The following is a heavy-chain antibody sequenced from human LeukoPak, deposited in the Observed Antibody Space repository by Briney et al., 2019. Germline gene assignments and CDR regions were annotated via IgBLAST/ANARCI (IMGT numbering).Heavy chain of an antibody. Sequence: HPGGSLRLSCAASGFTFSSYGMHWVRQAPGKGLEWVAFIRYDGSNKYYADSVKGRFTISRDNSKNTLYLQMNSLRAEDTAVYYCAKDNYDFWSGPDYWGQGNLVTVSS. CDR1: GFTFSSYG. CDR3: AKDNYDFWSGPDY. J-gene: IGHJ4*02. V-gene: IGHV3-30*02. D-gene: IGHD3-3*01. CDR2: IRYDGSNK.